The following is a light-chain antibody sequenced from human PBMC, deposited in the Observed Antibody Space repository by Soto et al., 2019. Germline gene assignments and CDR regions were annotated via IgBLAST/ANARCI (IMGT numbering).Light chain of an antibody. CDR1: QSVTTY. CDR3: QQRGNWPPVT. J-gene: IGKJ2*01. Sequence: EIVLTQSPATLSLSPGERATLSCRASQSVTTYLAWYQQKPGQAPRLLLYGASNRATGIPARFSGSESGTDFTLTISSLEPEDFAVYYCQQRGNWPPVTFGQGTKLEIK. V-gene: IGKV3-11*01. CDR2: GAS.